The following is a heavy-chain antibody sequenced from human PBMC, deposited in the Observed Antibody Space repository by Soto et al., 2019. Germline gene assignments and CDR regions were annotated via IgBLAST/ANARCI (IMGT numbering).Heavy chain of an antibody. Sequence: EVQLVESGGGLIQPGGSLRLSCAVSGFTVSNNYMSWVRQAPGKGLEGVSVIYSGGYTAYGDSVKGRFTISRDNSTNRLYLPMNAVGADETAVYYWAPRPGGGGYWGQGTLVTVSS. CDR1: GFTVSNNY. CDR3: APRPGGGGY. J-gene: IGHJ4*02. V-gene: IGHV3-53*01. D-gene: IGHD3-10*01. CDR2: IYSGGYT.